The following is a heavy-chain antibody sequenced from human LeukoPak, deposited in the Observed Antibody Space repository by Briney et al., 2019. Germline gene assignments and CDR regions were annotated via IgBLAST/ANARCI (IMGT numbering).Heavy chain of an antibody. CDR2: ISYDGSNK. CDR3: ARDPRGYSYGFGIDY. Sequence: GGSLRLSCAASGFTFSSYAMHWVRQAPGKGLEWVAVISYDGSNKYYADSVKGRFTISRDNSKNTLYLQMNSLRAEDTAVYYCARDPRGYSYGFGIDYWGQGTLVTVSS. D-gene: IGHD5-18*01. CDR1: GFTFSSYA. V-gene: IGHV3-30*04. J-gene: IGHJ4*02.